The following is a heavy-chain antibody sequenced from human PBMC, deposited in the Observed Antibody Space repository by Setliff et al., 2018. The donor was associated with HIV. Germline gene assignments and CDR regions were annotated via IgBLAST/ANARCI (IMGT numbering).Heavy chain of an antibody. CDR3: AREFIPVMYARQGGRFDP. CDR2: INPSGGST. V-gene: IGHV1-46*01. Sequence: ASVKVSCKASGYTFTSYYMHWVRQAPGQGLEWMGIINPSGGSTSYAQNFQGRVTMTRDTSTNTVYMELSSLRFEDTAVYYCAREFIPVMYARQGGRFDPWGQGTLVTVSS. CDR1: GYTFTSYY. D-gene: IGHD2-8*01. J-gene: IGHJ5*02.